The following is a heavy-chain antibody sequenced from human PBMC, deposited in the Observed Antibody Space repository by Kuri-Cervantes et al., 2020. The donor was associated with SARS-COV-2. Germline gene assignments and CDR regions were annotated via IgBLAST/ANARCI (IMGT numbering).Heavy chain of an antibody. V-gene: IGHV1-18*04. CDR2: ISAYNGNT. Sequence: ASVKVSCKASGYTFTSYGISWVRQAPGQGLEWMGWISAYNGNTNYAQKLQGRVTMTTDTSTSTAYMELRSLRSDDTAVYYCARVQNYYTKEDAFDIWGEGTMVTVSS. CDR1: GYTFTSYG. D-gene: IGHD2-8*01. J-gene: IGHJ3*02. CDR3: ARVQNYYTKEDAFDI.